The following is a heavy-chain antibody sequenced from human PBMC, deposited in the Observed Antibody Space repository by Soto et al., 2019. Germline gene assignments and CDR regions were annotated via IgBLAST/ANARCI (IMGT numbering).Heavy chain of an antibody. J-gene: IGHJ4*02. CDR2: ISSGGSYI. CDR1: GFTFTSYS. Sequence: GGSLRLSCAASGFTFTSYSMNWVRQAPGKGLEWVSSISSGGSYIYYADSVKGRFTISRDNAKNSLYLQMNSLRAEDTAVYYCASPRDYIWGSYRSSNDFWGQGTLVTVSS. D-gene: IGHD3-16*02. CDR3: ASPRDYIWGSYRSSNDF. V-gene: IGHV3-21*01.